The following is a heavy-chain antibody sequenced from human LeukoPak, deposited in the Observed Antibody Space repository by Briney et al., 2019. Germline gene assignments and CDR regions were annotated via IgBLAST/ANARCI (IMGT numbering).Heavy chain of an antibody. CDR2: ISYDGSNK. V-gene: IGHV3-30*03. Sequence: GGSLRLSCAASGFTFSSYGMHWVRQAPGKGLEWVAVISYDGSNKYYADSVKGRFTISRDNAKNSLYMQMNSLRAEDTAVYYCARDWYPYDSSGYYFGIVDYWGQGALVTVSS. CDR3: ARDWYPYDSSGYYFGIVDY. J-gene: IGHJ4*02. CDR1: GFTFSSYG. D-gene: IGHD3-22*01.